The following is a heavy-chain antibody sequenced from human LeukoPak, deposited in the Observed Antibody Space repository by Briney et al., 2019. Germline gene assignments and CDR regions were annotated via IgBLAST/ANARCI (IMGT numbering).Heavy chain of an antibody. CDR2: ISGSGGST. CDR1: GFTLSSYS. CDR3: AKGVPLTGSWSHDY. V-gene: IGHV3-23*01. D-gene: IGHD6-13*01. Sequence: GGFLRIFFSGPGFTLSSYSMSWGRPAPGKGLEGGSAISGSGGSTYYADSVKGRFTISRDNSKNTLYLQMNSLRAEDTAVYYCAKGVPLTGSWSHDYWGQGTLVTVSS. J-gene: IGHJ4*02.